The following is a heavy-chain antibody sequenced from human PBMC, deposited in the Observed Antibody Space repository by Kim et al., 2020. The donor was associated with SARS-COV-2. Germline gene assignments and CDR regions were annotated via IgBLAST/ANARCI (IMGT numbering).Heavy chain of an antibody. CDR1: GFSVTTNY. CDR2: FYTSGDS. V-gene: IGHV3-53*01. D-gene: IGHD1-1*01. Sequence: GGSLRLSCTASGFSVTTNYMIWVRQAPGKGLEWLAVFYTSGDSYYAESVKGRFTMSRDDSENMVFLQMNTLRVDDTATYFCVRLTTGAGGHWGRGTLVTVSS. CDR3: VRLTTGAGGH. J-gene: IGHJ4*02.